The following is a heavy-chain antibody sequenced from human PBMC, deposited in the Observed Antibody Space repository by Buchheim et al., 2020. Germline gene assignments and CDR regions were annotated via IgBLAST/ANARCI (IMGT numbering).Heavy chain of an antibody. CDR2: IKQDGSEK. CDR3: ARVIAAAGYYYYGMDV. J-gene: IGHJ6*02. CDR1: GFTFSSYW. Sequence: EVQLVESGGGLVQPGGSLRLSCAASGFTFSSYWMSWVRQAPGKGLEWVANIKQDGSEKYYVDSVKGQFTISRDNAKNSLYLQMNSLRAEDTAVYYCARVIAAAGYYYYGMDVWGQGTT. D-gene: IGHD6-13*01. V-gene: IGHV3-7*01.